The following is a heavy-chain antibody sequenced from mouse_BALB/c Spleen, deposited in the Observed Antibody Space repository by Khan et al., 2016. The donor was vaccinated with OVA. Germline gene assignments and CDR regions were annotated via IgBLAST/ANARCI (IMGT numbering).Heavy chain of an antibody. J-gene: IGHJ3*01. CDR2: ISDGGSYS. CDR3: ARAGYGGFAS. CDR1: GFTFSDYY. Sequence: EVELVESGGLFVPPGGSLKLSCSASGFTFSDYYMYWVRQTPEKRLEWVATISDGGSYSYYPDSVKGRFTISRDNAKNNLYLQMSSLKSEDTAMYYCARAGYGGFASWGQGALVTVSA. D-gene: IGHD1-1*02. V-gene: IGHV5-4*02.